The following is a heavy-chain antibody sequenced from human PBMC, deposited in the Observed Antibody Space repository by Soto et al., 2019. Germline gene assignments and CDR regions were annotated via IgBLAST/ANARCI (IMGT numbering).Heavy chain of an antibody. CDR3: ARYYYDNSGYYSFGF. V-gene: IGHV3-23*01. D-gene: IGHD3-22*01. J-gene: IGHJ4*01. Sequence: VRQAPGKGLEWVSTFTGSGGFTYYADTVKGRFTISRDNSKSTLYLQMNKLRAEDTSVYYCARYYYDNSGYYSFGFWGHGTLVTVSS. CDR2: FTGSGGFT.